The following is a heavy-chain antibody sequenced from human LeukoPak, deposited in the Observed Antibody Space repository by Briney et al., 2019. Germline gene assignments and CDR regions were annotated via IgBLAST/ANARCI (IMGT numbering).Heavy chain of an antibody. J-gene: IGHJ6*02. CDR3: ARGYSGFYYYYGMDV. D-gene: IGHD6-19*01. CDR2: TIPILGIA. CDR1: GGTFSSYA. V-gene: IGHV1-69*04. Sequence: GASVKVSCKASGGTFSSYAISWVRQAPGQGLEWMGRTIPILGIANYAQKFQGRVTITADKSTSTAYMELSSLRSEDTAVYYCARGYSGFYYYYGMDVWGQGTTVTVSS.